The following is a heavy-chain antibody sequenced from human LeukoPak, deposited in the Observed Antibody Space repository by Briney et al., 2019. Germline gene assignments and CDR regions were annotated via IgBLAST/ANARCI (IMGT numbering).Heavy chain of an antibody. J-gene: IGHJ6*04. CDR1: GGSISSGDYY. D-gene: IGHD3-10*01. CDR3: ARGEGARGDPTFDYGMDV. V-gene: IGHV4-30-4*01. CDR2: LYYSGST. Sequence: PSETLSLTCTVSGGSISSGDYYWSWICQPPGKGLEWIGYLYYSGSTYYNPSLKSRVTISVDTSKNQFSLKLSSVTAADTAVYYCARGEGARGDPTFDYGMDVWGKGTTVTVSS.